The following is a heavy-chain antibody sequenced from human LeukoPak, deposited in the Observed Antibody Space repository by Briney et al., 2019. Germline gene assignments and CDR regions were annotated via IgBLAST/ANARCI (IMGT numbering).Heavy chain of an antibody. Sequence: ASEKVSCKASGGTFSSYAISWVRQAPGQGLEWMGRIIPILGIANYAQKFQGRVTITADKSTSTAYMELSSLRSEDTAVYYCARVSDSSGYGMDVWGQGTTVTVSS. V-gene: IGHV1-69*04. CDR3: ARVSDSSGYGMDV. CDR2: IIPILGIA. D-gene: IGHD3-22*01. CDR1: GGTFSSYA. J-gene: IGHJ6*02.